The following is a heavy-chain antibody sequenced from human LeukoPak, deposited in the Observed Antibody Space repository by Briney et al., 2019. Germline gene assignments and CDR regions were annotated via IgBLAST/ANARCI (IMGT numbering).Heavy chain of an antibody. CDR2: INPSGGST. D-gene: IGHD3-22*01. J-gene: IGHJ3*02. V-gene: IGHV1-46*01. CDR3: ARVATMIVVVTPIDAFDI. Sequence: ASVKVSCKASGYTFTSYYMHWVRQPPGQGLEWMGIINPSGGSTSYAQKFQGRVTMTWDTYTSTVYMELCSLRSEDTAVYYCARVATMIVVVTPIDAFDIWGQGTMVTVSS. CDR1: GYTFTSYY.